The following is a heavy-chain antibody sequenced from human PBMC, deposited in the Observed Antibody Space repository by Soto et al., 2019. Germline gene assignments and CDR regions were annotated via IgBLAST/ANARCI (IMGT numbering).Heavy chain of an antibody. D-gene: IGHD4-17*01. CDR2: ISWDDDK. V-gene: IGHV2-5*02. CDR1: GFSPTTRGVG. J-gene: IGHJ4*02. Sequence: QITLKESSPTLMKPTQSPTLSSTSSGFSPTTRGVGVGWSRQPPGKALRWLALISWDDDKLYSPSLKSRLTITKDTSKNQVVLTMPNMDPVDTATYYCAHSQYGDYVLIDYWGQGTLVTVSS. CDR3: AHSQYGDYVLIDY.